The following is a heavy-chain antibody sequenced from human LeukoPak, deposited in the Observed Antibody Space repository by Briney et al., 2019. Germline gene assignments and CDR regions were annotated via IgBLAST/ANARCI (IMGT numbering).Heavy chain of an antibody. CDR2: INHSGST. CDR3: ASGAEPAGSGVYYYYGMDV. J-gene: IGHJ6*02. V-gene: IGHV4-34*01. D-gene: IGHD3-10*01. Sequence: SETLSLTCAVYGGSFSGYYWSWIRQPPGKGLEWIGEINHSGSTNYNPSLKSRVTISVDTSKNQFSLKLSSVTAADTAVYYCASGAEPAGSGVYYYYGMDVWGQGTTVTVSS. CDR1: GGSFSGYY.